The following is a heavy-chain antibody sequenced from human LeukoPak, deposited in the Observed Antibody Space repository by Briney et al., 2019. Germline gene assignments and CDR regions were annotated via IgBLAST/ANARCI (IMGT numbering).Heavy chain of an antibody. CDR2: TNTAGNTI. J-gene: IGHJ3*02. Sequence: GGSLRLSCAASGFTFRDYFMSWIRQAPGKGLEWVAYTNTAGNTIYYVDSMKGRFTVSRDNAKNSLYLQTNTLRAEDTAVYYCARATYDSSAVDAFDIWGQGTMVTVSP. CDR3: ARATYDSSAVDAFDI. D-gene: IGHD3-22*01. V-gene: IGHV3-11*01. CDR1: GFTFRDYF.